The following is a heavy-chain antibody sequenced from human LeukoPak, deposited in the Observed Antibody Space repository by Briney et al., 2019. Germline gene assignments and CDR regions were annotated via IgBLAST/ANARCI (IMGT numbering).Heavy chain of an antibody. Sequence: SETLSLTCTVSGGSISSYYWSWIRQPPGQGLEWIGYIYYSGSTNYNPSLKSRVTISVDTSKNQFSLKLSSVTAADTAVYYCAGSVLRYFDAFDIWGQGTMVTVSS. V-gene: IGHV4-59*01. CDR3: AGSVLRYFDAFDI. D-gene: IGHD3-9*01. CDR1: GGSISSYY. J-gene: IGHJ3*02. CDR2: IYYSGST.